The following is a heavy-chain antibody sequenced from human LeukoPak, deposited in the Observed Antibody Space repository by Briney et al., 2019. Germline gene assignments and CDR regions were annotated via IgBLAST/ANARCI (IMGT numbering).Heavy chain of an antibody. CDR1: DGSISSSSYY. V-gene: IGHV4-39*01. CDR3: ARFSVAGPTGISFGY. Sequence: KPSETLSLTCTVSDGSISSSSYYWGWIRQPPGKGLEWIGSIYYSGSTYYNPSLKSRVTISVDTSKNQFSLKLSSVTAADTAVYYCARFSVAGPTGISFGYWGQGTLVTVSS. D-gene: IGHD6-19*01. CDR2: IYYSGST. J-gene: IGHJ4*02.